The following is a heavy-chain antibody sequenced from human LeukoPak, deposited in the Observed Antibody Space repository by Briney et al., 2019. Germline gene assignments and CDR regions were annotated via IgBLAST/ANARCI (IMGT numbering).Heavy chain of an antibody. CDR1: GGSISSGDYY. D-gene: IGHD3-16*01. V-gene: IGHV4-61*08. CDR2: IYYSGST. Sequence: PSETLSLTCAVSGGSISSGDYYWSWIRQPPGKGLEWIGYIYYSGSTNYNPSLKSRVTISVDTSKNQFSLKLSSVTAADTAVYYCARGLKGDVFFDYWGQGTLATVSS. CDR3: ARGLKGDVFFDY. J-gene: IGHJ4*02.